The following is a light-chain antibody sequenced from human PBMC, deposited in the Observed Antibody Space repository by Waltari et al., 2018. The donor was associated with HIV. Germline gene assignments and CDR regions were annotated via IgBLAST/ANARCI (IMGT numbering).Light chain of an antibody. CDR2: EAS. Sequence: DIQMTQSPSSVSASVGGAVSISCRAGQNIGRKLAWYQLKPGKAPRLLIYEASRLDDGVPTRFRGGGSGSNFTFGITDLQPEDFATYICQQAKNFPHTFGGGTRVE. V-gene: IGKV1-12*01. CDR1: QNIGRK. CDR3: QQAKNFPHT. J-gene: IGKJ4*01.